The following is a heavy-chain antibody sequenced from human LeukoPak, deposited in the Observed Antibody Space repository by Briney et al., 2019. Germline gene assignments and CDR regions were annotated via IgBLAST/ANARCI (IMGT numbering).Heavy chain of an antibody. J-gene: IGHJ4*02. CDR3: ARGGAAAAHHYFDY. CDR2: INAGNGNT. D-gene: IGHD6-13*01. CDR1: GYTFTSYD. V-gene: IGHV1-3*01. Sequence: RASVKVSCKASGYTFTSYDVHWVRQAPGQRLEWMGWINAGNGNTKYSQNFQGRVTITRDTSASTAYMELSRMRSEDTAVYYCARGGAAAAHHYFDYWGQGTLVTVSS.